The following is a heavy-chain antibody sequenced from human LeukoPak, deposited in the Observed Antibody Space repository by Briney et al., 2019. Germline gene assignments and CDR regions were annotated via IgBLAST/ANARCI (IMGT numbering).Heavy chain of an antibody. J-gene: IGHJ4*02. CDR2: IYSGGST. Sequence: GGSLRLSCAASGFTFSSYSLHWVRQAPGKGLEWVSIIYSGGSTYYADSVRGRFTISRDNSKNTLYLLMNSLRAEDTAVYYCATSGWWGYFDYWGQGTLVTVSS. D-gene: IGHD6-19*01. V-gene: IGHV3-66*01. CDR1: GFTFSSYS. CDR3: ATSGWWGYFDY.